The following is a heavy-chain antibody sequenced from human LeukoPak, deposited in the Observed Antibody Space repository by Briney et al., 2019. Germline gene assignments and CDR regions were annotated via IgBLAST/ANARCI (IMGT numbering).Heavy chain of an antibody. D-gene: IGHD1-26*01. Sequence: GGSLRLSCAASGFTFSSYAMTWVRQAPGKGLEWVSEISTSGGSTHYAESVKGRFTISRDNSKNTLYLQMNSLRAEDTAVYYCAKKFGGIVGATPDYWGQGTLVTVSS. CDR3: AKKFGGIVGATPDY. J-gene: IGHJ4*02. V-gene: IGHV3-23*01. CDR2: ISTSGGST. CDR1: GFTFSSYA.